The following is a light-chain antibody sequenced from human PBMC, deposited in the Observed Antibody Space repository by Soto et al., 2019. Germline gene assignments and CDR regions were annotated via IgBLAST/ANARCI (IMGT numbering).Light chain of an antibody. J-gene: IGLJ2*01. Sequence: QSVLTQPASVSGSPGQSITISCTGTSSDVGGYNYVSWYQQHPGKAPKLMIYEVSNRPSGVSNRFSGSKSGNTASLTISGLPAEDEADYYCSSYTSRSTLVFGGGTKVTVL. CDR1: SSDVGGYNY. CDR3: SSYTSRSTLV. CDR2: EVS. V-gene: IGLV2-14*01.